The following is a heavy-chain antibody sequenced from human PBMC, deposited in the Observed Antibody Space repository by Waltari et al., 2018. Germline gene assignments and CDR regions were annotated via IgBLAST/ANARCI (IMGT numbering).Heavy chain of an antibody. CDR3: ERQIFGVVIIYAFDI. CDR2: ISGSGGST. V-gene: IGHV3-23*01. CDR1: GFTFSSYA. J-gene: IGHJ3*02. D-gene: IGHD3-3*01. Sequence: EVQLLESGGGLVQPGGSLRLSCAASGFTFSSYAMSWVRQAPGKGLELVSAISGSGGSTYYADSVKGRFTISRDNSKNTLYLQMNSLRAEDTAVYYCERQIFGVVIIYAFDIWGQGTMVTVSS.